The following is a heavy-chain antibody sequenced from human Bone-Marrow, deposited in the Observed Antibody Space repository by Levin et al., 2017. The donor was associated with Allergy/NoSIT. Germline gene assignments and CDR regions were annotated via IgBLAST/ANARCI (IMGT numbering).Heavy chain of an antibody. D-gene: IGHD5-12*01. J-gene: IGHJ4*02. CDR2: ISSSSAKI. CDR1: GITFSYYS. Sequence: GESLKISCASSGITFSYYSMSWVRQAPGKGLDWVASISSSSAKIYYAAAVRGRFTISRDNANNSLYLQMNSLSAEDTAIYYCAKVVATGTGFDYWGQGTLVTVSS. CDR3: AKVVATGTGFDY. V-gene: IGHV3-21*01.